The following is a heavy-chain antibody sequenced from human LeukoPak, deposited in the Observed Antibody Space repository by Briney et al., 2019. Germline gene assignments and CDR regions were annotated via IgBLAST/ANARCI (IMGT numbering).Heavy chain of an antibody. J-gene: IGHJ6*03. Sequence: ASVKVSCEASGYTFTSYGISWVRQAPGQGLEWMGWISAYNGNTNYAQKLQGRVTMTTDTSTSTAYMELRSLRSDDTAVYYCARGAKYDFWSGSYYYYMDVWSKGTTVTVSS. CDR3: ARGAKYDFWSGSYYYYMDV. CDR1: GYTFTSYG. D-gene: IGHD3-3*01. V-gene: IGHV1-18*01. CDR2: ISAYNGNT.